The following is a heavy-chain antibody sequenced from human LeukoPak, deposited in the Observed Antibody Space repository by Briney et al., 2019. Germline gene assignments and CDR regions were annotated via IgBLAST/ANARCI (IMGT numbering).Heavy chain of an antibody. D-gene: IGHD4-17*01. V-gene: IGHV1-46*01. CDR3: ASRHDYGSDAFDI. CDR2: INPSGGST. Sequence: GASVKVSCKASGYTFTSFHMHWVRQAPGQGLEWMGVINPSGGSTSYAQKFQGRVTMTRDTSTSAVYMHLSSLRSDDTAVYYCASRHDYGSDAFDIWAKGQWSPSLQ. J-gene: IGHJ3*02. CDR1: GYTFTSFH.